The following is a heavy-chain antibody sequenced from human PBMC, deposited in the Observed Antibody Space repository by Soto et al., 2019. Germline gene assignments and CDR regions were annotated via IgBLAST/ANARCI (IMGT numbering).Heavy chain of an antibody. J-gene: IGHJ6*02. D-gene: IGHD2-15*01. CDR3: ARVGKDIIETLYHDYYGLDV. V-gene: IGHV3-21*06. CDR1: GFTFSSYS. CDR2: ISSSSSYI. Sequence: GGSLRLSCAASGFTFSSYSMNWVRQAPGKGLEWVSSISSSSSYIYYADSVKGRFTISRDNAKSSLFLQMNSLRDEDTAVYYCARVGKDIIETLYHDYYGLDVWGQGTTVTVSS.